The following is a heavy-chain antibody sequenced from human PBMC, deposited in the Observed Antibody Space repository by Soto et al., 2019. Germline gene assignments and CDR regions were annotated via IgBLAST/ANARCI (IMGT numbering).Heavy chain of an antibody. J-gene: IGHJ4*02. D-gene: IGHD6-19*01. CDR2: IEKDGSEE. CDR1: GFMFRNYY. CDR3: AGGSGWESDF. V-gene: IGHV3-7*05. Sequence: EVQLVESGGGLVQPGGSLRLSCAASGFMFRNYYMNWVRQAPGKGLEWVANIEKDGSEENYVDSVKGRFTISRDNAKNSLYLQMTSLRAEDTAVYYCAGGSGWESDFWGQGTHVTVSS.